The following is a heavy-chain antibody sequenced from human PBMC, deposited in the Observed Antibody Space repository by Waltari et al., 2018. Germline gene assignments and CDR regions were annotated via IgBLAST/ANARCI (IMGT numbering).Heavy chain of an antibody. CDR1: GGSISSYY. CDR2: IYTSGST. D-gene: IGHD3-3*01. CDR3: ARDPPKSLLEWLSNDAFDI. V-gene: IGHV4-4*07. Sequence: QVQLQESGPGLVKPSETLSLTCTVSGGSISSYYWSWIRQPAGKGLEWIGRIYTSGSTNYNPSLKSRVTMSVDTSKNQFSLKLSSVTAADTAVYYCARDPPKSLLEWLSNDAFDIWGQGTMVTVSS. J-gene: IGHJ3*02.